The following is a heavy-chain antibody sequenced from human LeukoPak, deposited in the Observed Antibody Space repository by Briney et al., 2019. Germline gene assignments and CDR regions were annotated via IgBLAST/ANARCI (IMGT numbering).Heavy chain of an antibody. D-gene: IGHD3-10*01. CDR2: ISYDGSNK. V-gene: IGHV3-30*18. J-gene: IGHJ4*02. CDR1: GFTFSSYG. Sequence: GGSLRLSCAASGFTFSSYGMHWVRQAPGKGLEWVAVISYDGSNKYYADSVKGRFTISRDNSKNTLYLQMNSLRAEDTAVYYCAKASGPNYYGSGSSPYYFDYWGQGTLVTVSS. CDR3: AKASGPNYYGSGSSPYYFDY.